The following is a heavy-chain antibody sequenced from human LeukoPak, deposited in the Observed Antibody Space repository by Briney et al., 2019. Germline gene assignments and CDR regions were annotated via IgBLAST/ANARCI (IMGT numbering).Heavy chain of an antibody. V-gene: IGHV4-61*02. CDR3: ARDRDYYDMDV. Sequence: PSETLSLTCTVSGGSISSGSYYWSWIRQPAGKGLEWIGRIYTSGSTNYNPSLKSRVTISVDTSKNQFSLKLSSVTAADTAVYYCARDRDYYDMDVWGKGTTVTTSS. CDR1: GGSISSGSYY. J-gene: IGHJ6*03. CDR2: IYTSGST.